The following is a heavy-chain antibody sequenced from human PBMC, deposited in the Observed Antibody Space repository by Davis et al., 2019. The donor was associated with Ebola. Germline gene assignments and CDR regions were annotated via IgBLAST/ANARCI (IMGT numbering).Heavy chain of an antibody. CDR1: GFTFSSYW. J-gene: IGHJ6*02. Sequence: GESLKISCAASGFTFSSYWMSWVRQAPGKGLEWVANIKQDGSEKYYVDSVKGRFTISRDNSKNTLYLQMNSLRAEDTAVYYCARDFGTSYYYYGMDVWGQGTTVTVSS. V-gene: IGHV3-7*01. CDR2: IKQDGSEK. D-gene: IGHD3-16*01. CDR3: ARDFGTSYYYYGMDV.